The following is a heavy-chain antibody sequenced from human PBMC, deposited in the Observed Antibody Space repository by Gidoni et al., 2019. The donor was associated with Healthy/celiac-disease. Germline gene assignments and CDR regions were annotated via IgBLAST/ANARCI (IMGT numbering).Heavy chain of an antibody. V-gene: IGHV1-69*01. CDR2: IIPIFGTA. CDR3: ARDGGYCSSTSCYGGAYYYGMDV. Sequence: QVQLVQSGAEVKKPGSSVKVSCTASGGTFSSYAIRWVRRAPGQGLEWMGGIIPIFGTANYAQKFQGRVTITADESTSTAYMELSSLRSEDTAVYYCARDGGYCSSTSCYGGAYYYGMDVWGQGTTVTVSS. D-gene: IGHD2-2*01. J-gene: IGHJ6*02. CDR1: GGTFSSYA.